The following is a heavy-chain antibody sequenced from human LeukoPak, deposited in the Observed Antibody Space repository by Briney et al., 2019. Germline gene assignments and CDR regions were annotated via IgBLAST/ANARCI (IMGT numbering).Heavy chain of an antibody. CDR3: AKGFWSGYPDAFDI. CDR1: GSTFSSYA. D-gene: IGHD3-3*01. Sequence: GGSLRLSCAASGSTFSSYAMSWVRQAPGKGLEWVSSISGSGRSTYYADSVKGRFTISRDNSKNTLYLKVYSLRAEDTAVYYCAKGFWSGYPDAFDIWGQGTMVTVSS. CDR2: ISGSGRST. J-gene: IGHJ3*02. V-gene: IGHV3-23*01.